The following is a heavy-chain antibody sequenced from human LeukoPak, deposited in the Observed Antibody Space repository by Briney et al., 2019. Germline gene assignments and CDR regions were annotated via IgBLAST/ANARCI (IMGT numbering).Heavy chain of an antibody. Sequence: PGGSLRLSCAASGFTFDNFAMNWVRQAPGEGLEWVALICCDGGTTFYADSVKRRFTVSRDNSINSLYLQMNNLRVEDTAFYYCAKDKGYIATTGILSDHWGTGTLVTVSS. CDR2: ICCDGGTT. J-gene: IGHJ4*02. CDR1: GFTFDNFA. D-gene: IGHD1-1*01. V-gene: IGHV3-43D*04. CDR3: AKDKGYIATTGILSDH.